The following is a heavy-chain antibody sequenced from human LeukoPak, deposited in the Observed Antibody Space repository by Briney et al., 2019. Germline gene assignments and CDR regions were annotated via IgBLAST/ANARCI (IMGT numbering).Heavy chain of an antibody. Sequence: ASVKVSCKASGGTFSSYAISWVRQAPGQGLEWMGGIIPIFGTANYAQKFQGRVTITADESTSTAYMELSSLRSEDTAVYYCAADRYYDFWSGYYGSYEQSPLNAFDIWGQGTMVTVSS. CDR1: GGTFSSYA. CDR2: IIPIFGTA. J-gene: IGHJ3*02. D-gene: IGHD3-3*01. V-gene: IGHV1-69*13. CDR3: AADRYYDFWSGYYGSYEQSPLNAFDI.